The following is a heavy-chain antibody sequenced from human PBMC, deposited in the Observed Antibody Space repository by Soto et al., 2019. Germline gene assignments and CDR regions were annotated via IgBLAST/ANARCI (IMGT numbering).Heavy chain of an antibody. D-gene: IGHD5-18*01. Sequence: QVQLVQSGAEVKKPGASVKVSCKASGYTFTSYAMHWVRQAPGQRLEWMGWINAGNGNTKYSQKFRGRVTITRDTSASTAYMELSSLRSEDTAVYYCARGGFDGYSYYYYGMDVWGQGTTVTVSS. J-gene: IGHJ6*02. CDR3: ARGGFDGYSYYYYGMDV. CDR1: GYTFTSYA. CDR2: INAGNGNT. V-gene: IGHV1-3*01.